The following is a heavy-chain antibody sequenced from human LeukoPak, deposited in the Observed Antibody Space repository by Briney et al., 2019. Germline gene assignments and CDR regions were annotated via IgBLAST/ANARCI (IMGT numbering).Heavy chain of an antibody. CDR2: ISYDGSDE. D-gene: IGHD3-3*01. J-gene: IGHJ4*02. Sequence: QPGRSLRLSCVASGLAFSSYSMHWVRQAPGKGLEWVGVISYDGSDEYYIDSVKGRFTISRDNSKNTVYLQMNSLRADDTAVYYCARDFTPEWFDIHWGQGTLVTVS. CDR1: GLAFSSYS. CDR3: ARDFTPEWFDIH. V-gene: IGHV3-30*04.